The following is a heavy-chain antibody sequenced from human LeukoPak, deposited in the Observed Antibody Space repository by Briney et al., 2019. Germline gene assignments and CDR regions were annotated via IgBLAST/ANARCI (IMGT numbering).Heavy chain of an antibody. J-gene: IGHJ4*02. CDR2: IYPADSDA. Sequence: GESLQISCKGSGYSFTSFWIGWVRQLPGKGLEWMGIIYPADSDARYSPSFQGQVTISADKSINTAYLQWSSLKASDTAMYYCARLPTMAVAGYFDSWGQGTLVTVSS. CDR1: GYSFTSFW. CDR3: ARLPTMAVAGYFDS. D-gene: IGHD6-19*01. V-gene: IGHV5-51*01.